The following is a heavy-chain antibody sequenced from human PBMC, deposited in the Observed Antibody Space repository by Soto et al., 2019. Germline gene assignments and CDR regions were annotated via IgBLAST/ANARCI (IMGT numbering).Heavy chain of an antibody. CDR3: ARGLVYGDYSYYFDY. V-gene: IGHV4-31*03. CDR1: GGSISSGGYY. J-gene: IGHJ4*02. CDR2: IYYSGST. Sequence: SETLSLTCTVSGGSISSGGYYWSWIRQHPGKGLEWIGYIYYSGSTYYNPSLKSRVTISVDTSKNQFSLKLSSVTAADTAVYYCARGLVYGDYSYYFDYWGQGTLVTVSS. D-gene: IGHD4-17*01.